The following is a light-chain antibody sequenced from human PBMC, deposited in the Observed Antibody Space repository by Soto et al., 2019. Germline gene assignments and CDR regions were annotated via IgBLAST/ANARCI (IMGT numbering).Light chain of an antibody. Sequence: QSAPTQPASVSGSPGQSITISCTGTSSDVGVYNYVSWYQQYPGKAPKLIIYEVSYRPSGVSDRFSGSKSGNTASLTISGLQAEDEADYYCSSYTTSDTHCVFGTGTKVTVL. CDR1: SSDVGVYNY. CDR3: SSYTTSDTHCV. V-gene: IGLV2-14*01. CDR2: EVS. J-gene: IGLJ1*01.